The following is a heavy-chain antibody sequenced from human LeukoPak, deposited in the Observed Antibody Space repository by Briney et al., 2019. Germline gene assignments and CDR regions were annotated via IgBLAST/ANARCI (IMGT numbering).Heavy chain of an antibody. D-gene: IGHD4-17*01. V-gene: IGHV3-74*01. CDR3: ARDFDGPRASDY. Sequence: HSGASLRLSCAASGFTFSYFWMHWFRQTPGKGLVWVSCTNTDGSYLSYADSGKGRFTISRDNVRNTLYLQMSSLRAEDSAVYYCARDFDGPRASDYWGQGISVTVSS. J-gene: IGHJ4*02. CDR2: TNTDGSYL. CDR1: GFTFSYFW.